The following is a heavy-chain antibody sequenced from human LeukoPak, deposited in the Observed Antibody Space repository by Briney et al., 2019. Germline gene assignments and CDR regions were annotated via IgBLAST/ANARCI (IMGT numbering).Heavy chain of an antibody. Sequence: PGRTLRLSCAASGFPFSSYSMNWVRGAPAKGLECVLSISIRRRYIYSADSVKGRFTFYRENAKNTLHLQMNLLIAGDTAVYYCARDYGSGLFDIWGQGTMVTVSS. V-gene: IGHV3-21*01. CDR2: ISIRRRYI. J-gene: IGHJ3*02. D-gene: IGHD3-10*01. CDR3: ARDYGSGLFDI. CDR1: GFPFSSYS.